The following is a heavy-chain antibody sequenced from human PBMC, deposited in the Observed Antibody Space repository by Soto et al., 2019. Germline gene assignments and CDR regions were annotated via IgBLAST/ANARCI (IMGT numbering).Heavy chain of an antibody. CDR1: GGTFSSYA. Sequence: ASVKVSCIAYGGTFSSYAISRVRQAPGQGLEWMGGIIPIFGTANYAQKFQGRVTITADESTSTAYMELSSLRSEDTAVYYCARDMALWVIYCSGGSCYSGASDIWGQGTMVTVSS. D-gene: IGHD2-15*01. CDR2: IIPIFGTA. J-gene: IGHJ3*02. V-gene: IGHV1-69*13. CDR3: ARDMALWVIYCSGGSCYSGASDI.